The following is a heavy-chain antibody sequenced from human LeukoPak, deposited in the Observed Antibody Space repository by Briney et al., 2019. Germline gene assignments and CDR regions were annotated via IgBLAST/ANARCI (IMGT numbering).Heavy chain of an antibody. CDR2: IYSGGST. D-gene: IGHD2-15*01. CDR3: ATRVCSGGSCYSYC. V-gene: IGHV3-66*01. CDR1: GFTVSSNY. Sequence: GGSLRLSCAAAGFTVSSNYMSWVRQAPGEGLEWVSVIYSGGSTYYADSVKGRFTISRDNSKNTLYLQMNSLRAEDTAVYYCATRVCSGGSCYSYCWGQGTLVTVSS. J-gene: IGHJ4*02.